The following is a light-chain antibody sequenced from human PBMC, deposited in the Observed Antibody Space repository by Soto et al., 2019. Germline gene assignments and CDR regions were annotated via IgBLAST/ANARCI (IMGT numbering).Light chain of an antibody. CDR1: QSVSSD. Sequence: IVMTQSPATLSVSPGERATLSCRASQSVSSDLAWYQQKPGQAPRLLIYGASIRATGVPARFSGSGSGTEFTLTISSLQSEDFAVYYCQQYNNWPLTFGGGTKVDMK. V-gene: IGKV3-15*01. CDR3: QQYNNWPLT. J-gene: IGKJ4*01. CDR2: GAS.